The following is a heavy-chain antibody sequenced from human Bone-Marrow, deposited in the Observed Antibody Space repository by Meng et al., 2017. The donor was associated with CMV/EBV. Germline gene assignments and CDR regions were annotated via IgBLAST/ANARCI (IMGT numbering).Heavy chain of an antibody. V-gene: IGHV5-51*01. Sequence: ESLKISCKGSGYSFTSYWIGWVRQMPGKGLEWMGIIYPGDSDTRYSPSFQGQVTISADKSISTAYLQWSSLKASDTAMYYCARFIEITMVRGVTGMDVWGQGTTVTVSS. CDR2: IYPGDSDT. CDR1: GYSFTSYW. J-gene: IGHJ6*02. CDR3: ARFIEITMVRGVTGMDV. D-gene: IGHD3-10*01.